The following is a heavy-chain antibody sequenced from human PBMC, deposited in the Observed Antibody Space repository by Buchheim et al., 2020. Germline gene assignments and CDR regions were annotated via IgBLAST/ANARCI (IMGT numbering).Heavy chain of an antibody. J-gene: IGHJ4*02. CDR1: GFSFSSYA. Sequence: EVQLLDSGGGLVQPGGSLRLSCATSGFSFSSYAVSWVRQAPGKRLEWVSSISASGDSTYHADSVKGRFTLSRDTSTHTVVLQMNSLRAEDTAVYYCVKGTLPYCSGGICYPLDYWGQGTL. CDR2: ISASGDST. D-gene: IGHD2-15*01. CDR3: VKGTLPYCSGGICYPLDY. V-gene: IGHV3-23*01.